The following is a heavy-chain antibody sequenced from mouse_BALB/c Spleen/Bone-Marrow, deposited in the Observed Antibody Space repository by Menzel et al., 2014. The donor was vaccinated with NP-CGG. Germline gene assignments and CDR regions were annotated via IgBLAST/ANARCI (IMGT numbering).Heavy chain of an antibody. CDR1: GFTFSSFG. D-gene: IGHD2-4*01. CDR3: ARKWALITHYYAMDY. CDR2: ISSGSSTI. Sequence: EVKLMESGGGLVQPGGSRKLSCAASGFTFSSFGMHWVRQAPEKGLEWVAYISSGSSTIYYADTVKGRFTISRDNPKNTLFLQMTSLRSEDTAMYYCARKWALITHYYAMDYWGQGTSVTVSS. V-gene: IGHV5-17*02. J-gene: IGHJ4*01.